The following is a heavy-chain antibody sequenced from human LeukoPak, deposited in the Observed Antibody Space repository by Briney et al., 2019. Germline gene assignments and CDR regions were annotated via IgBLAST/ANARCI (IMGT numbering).Heavy chain of an antibody. V-gene: IGHV3-11*01. Sequence: PGGSLRLSCAASGFTFSDYYMSWIRQAPGKGLEWVSYISSSGSTIYYADSVKGRFTISRDNAKNSLYLQMNSLRAEDTAVYYCARDYDRVTIPHEYYYYYGMDVWGQGTTVTVSS. D-gene: IGHD3-22*01. CDR3: ARDYDRVTIPHEYYYYYGMDV. CDR2: ISSSGSTI. J-gene: IGHJ6*02. CDR1: GFTFSDYY.